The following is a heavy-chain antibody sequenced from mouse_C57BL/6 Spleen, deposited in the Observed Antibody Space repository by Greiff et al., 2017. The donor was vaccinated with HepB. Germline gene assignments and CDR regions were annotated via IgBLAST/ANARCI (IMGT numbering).Heavy chain of an antibody. V-gene: IGHV3-6*01. Sequence: EVQRVESGPGLVKPSQSLSLTCSVTGYSITSGYYWNWIRQFPGNKLEWMGYISYDGSNNYNPSLKNRISITRDTSKNQFFLKLNSVTTEDTATYYCASAPNNYYGSSHWYFDVWGTGTTVTVSS. D-gene: IGHD1-1*01. CDR2: ISYDGSN. CDR1: GYSITSGYY. CDR3: ASAPNNYYGSSHWYFDV. J-gene: IGHJ1*03.